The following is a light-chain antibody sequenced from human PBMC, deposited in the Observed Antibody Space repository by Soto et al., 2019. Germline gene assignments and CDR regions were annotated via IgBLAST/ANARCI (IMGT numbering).Light chain of an antibody. CDR1: DSNIRAGYD. CDR2: GNT. J-gene: IGLJ1*01. CDR3: QSFDNSMSGFYV. V-gene: IGLV1-40*01. Sequence: QSVLTQTPSVSGAPGQTITISCTGTDSNIRAGYDVHWYQHLPGRAPKLLIFGNTHRPSGVPDRFSGSKSGTSASLAITGLQPEDEADYYCQSFDNSMSGFYVFGSGTKLTVL.